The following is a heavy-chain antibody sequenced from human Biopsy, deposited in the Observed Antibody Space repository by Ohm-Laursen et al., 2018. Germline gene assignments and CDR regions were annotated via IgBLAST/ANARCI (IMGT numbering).Heavy chain of an antibody. CDR2: IYYDGLNK. CDR3: ARDGIVVVPAAFHLDN. J-gene: IGHJ4*02. Sequence: SLRLSCTASGFMFSSYGMHWVRQAPGKGLEWVAVIYYDGLNKEYADSVKGRFTISRDNSKNTLFLRMNSLRAKDTAVYYCARDGIVVVPAAFHLDNWGPGTLVTVSS. V-gene: IGHV3-30*03. D-gene: IGHD2-2*01. CDR1: GFMFSSYG.